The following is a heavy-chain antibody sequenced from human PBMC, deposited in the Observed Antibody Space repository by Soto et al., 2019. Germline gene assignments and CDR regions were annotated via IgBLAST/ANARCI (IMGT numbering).Heavy chain of an antibody. CDR1: GGSVSGGSFY. CDR3: ARAPVVTGMFDP. V-gene: IGHV4-61*01. CDR2: ISYSGST. D-gene: IGHD2-21*02. Sequence: ETLSLTCTVSGGSVSGGSFYWSWIRQPPGKGLGWIGYISYSGSTNYNPSLKSRVTISVDTSKNQFSLQLSSVTAADTAVYYCARAPVVTGMFDPWGQGTLVTVSS. J-gene: IGHJ5*02.